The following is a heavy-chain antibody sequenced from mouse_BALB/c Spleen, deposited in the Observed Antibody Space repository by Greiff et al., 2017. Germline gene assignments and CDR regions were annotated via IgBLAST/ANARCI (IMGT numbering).Heavy chain of an antibody. CDR1: GYTFTSYW. V-gene: IGHV1-87*01. D-gene: IGHD2-4*01. Sequence: QVQLKESGAELARPGASVKLSCKASGYTFTSYWMQWVKQRPGQGLEWIGAIYPGDGDTRYTQKFKGKATLTADKSSSTAYMQLSSLASEDSAVYYCGMIYYDYFYFDYWGQGTTLTVSS. CDR3: GMIYYDYFYFDY. J-gene: IGHJ2*01. CDR2: IYPGDGDT.